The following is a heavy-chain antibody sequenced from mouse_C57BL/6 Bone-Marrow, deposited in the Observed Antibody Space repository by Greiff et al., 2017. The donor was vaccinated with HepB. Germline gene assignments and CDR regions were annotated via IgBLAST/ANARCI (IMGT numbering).Heavy chain of an antibody. CDR3: ARSHDYGAWFAY. CDR1: GYAFSSSW. J-gene: IGHJ3*01. V-gene: IGHV1-82*01. CDR2: IYPGDGDT. Sequence: VQLQESGPELVKPGASVKISCKASGYAFSSSWMHWVKQRPGKGLEWIGRIYPGDGDTNYNGKFKGKATLTADKSSRTAYMQLSSLTSEDSEVYVCARSHDYGAWFAYWGQGTLVTVSA. D-gene: IGHD1-2*01.